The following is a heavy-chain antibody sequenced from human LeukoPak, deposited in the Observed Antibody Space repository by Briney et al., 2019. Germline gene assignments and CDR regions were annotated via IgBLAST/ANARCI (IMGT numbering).Heavy chain of an antibody. D-gene: IGHD6-19*01. CDR2: IWYDGSNK. J-gene: IGHJ4*02. Sequence: GRSLRLSCAASGFTFSSYGMHWVRQAPGKGLEWVAVIWYDGSNKYYADSVKGRFTISRDNSKNTLYLQMNSLRAEDTAVYYCAGDGLSSGWLQDDWGQGTLVTVSS. V-gene: IGHV3-33*01. CDR1: GFTFSSYG. CDR3: AGDGLSSGWLQDD.